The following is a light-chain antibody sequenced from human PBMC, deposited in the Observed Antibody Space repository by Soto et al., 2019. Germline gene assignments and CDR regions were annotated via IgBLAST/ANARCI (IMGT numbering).Light chain of an antibody. CDR2: GAS. CDR1: QSVSSN. CDR3: QRYNNWPPIT. V-gene: IGKV3-15*01. J-gene: IGKJ5*01. Sequence: EIVMTQSPATLSVSPGESATLSCRASQSVSSNLAWHQQKPGQAPRLLIYGASTRATGIPARFSGSGSGTEFTLTISSLQSKDFAVYYCQRYNNWPPITFGQGTRLEIK.